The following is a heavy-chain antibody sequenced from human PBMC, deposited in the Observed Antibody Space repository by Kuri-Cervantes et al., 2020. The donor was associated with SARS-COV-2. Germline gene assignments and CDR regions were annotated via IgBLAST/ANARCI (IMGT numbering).Heavy chain of an antibody. D-gene: IGHD6-13*01. Sequence: GESLKISCAASGFTFDDYGMSWVRRAPGKGLEWVSGINWNGGSTGYADSVKGRFTISRDNAKNSLYLQMNSLRAEDTALYYCARVGDSSSWRGGPDYWGQGTLVTVSS. J-gene: IGHJ4*02. CDR1: GFTFDDYG. CDR2: INWNGGST. CDR3: ARVGDSSSWRGGPDY. V-gene: IGHV3-20*04.